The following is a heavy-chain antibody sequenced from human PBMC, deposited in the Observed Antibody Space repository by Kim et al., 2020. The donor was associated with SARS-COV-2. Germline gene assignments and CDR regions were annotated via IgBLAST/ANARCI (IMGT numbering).Heavy chain of an antibody. J-gene: IGHJ4*02. CDR2: IKSKSAGETT. CDR3: TTDGGMVSRPLFDY. Sequence: GGSLRLSCATSRFTFSDAWMSWVRQAPGKGLEWVARIKSKSAGETTDYAASVKGRFSMSRDDSKNTVYLQMNSLRTEDTAVYYCTTDGGMVSRPLFDYWGQGTPVTVSS. CDR1: RFTFSDAW. V-gene: IGHV3-15*01. D-gene: IGHD2-15*01.